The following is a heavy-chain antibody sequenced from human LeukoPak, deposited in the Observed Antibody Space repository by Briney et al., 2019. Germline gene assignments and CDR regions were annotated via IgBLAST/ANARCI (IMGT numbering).Heavy chain of an antibody. J-gene: IGHJ3*01. D-gene: IGHD3-10*01. CDR3: ARERPASASAFDV. Sequence: GGSLRLSCAASGFTFSSYAMRWVRQAPGEGLEWVANIKYDGSVRYYVDSVKGRFTISRDNTKNSLYLQMNNLRVEDTAVYYCARERPASASAFDVWGQGTVVTVSS. CDR2: IKYDGSVR. V-gene: IGHV3-7*01. CDR1: GFTFSSYA.